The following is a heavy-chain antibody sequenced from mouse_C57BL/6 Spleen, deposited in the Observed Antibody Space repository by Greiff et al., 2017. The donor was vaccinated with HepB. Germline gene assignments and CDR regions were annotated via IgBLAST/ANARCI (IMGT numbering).Heavy chain of an antibody. V-gene: IGHV1-4*01. Sequence: VQLQQSGAELARPGASVKMSCKASGYTFTSYTMHWVKQRPGQGLEWIGYINPSSGYTKYNQKFKDKATLTADKSSSTAYMQLSSLTSEDSAVYYCARYYDYDEGYYAMDYWGQGTSVTVSS. CDR3: ARYYDYDEGYYAMDY. CDR1: GYTFTSYT. CDR2: INPSSGYT. D-gene: IGHD2-4*01. J-gene: IGHJ4*01.